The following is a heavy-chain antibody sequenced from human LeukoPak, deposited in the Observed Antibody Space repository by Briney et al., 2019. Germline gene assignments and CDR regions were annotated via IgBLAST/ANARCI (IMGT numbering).Heavy chain of an antibody. J-gene: IGHJ4*02. CDR1: GGSISSNNYY. D-gene: IGHD3-10*01. Sequence: SETLSLTCTVSGGSISSNNYYWGWIRQPPGKGLEWIGSLYYSGSAYYNPSLRSRVTISVDTSKNQFSLKLSSVTAADTAVYYCATFSYGSGTFDYWGQGTLVTVSS. CDR3: ATFSYGSGTFDY. CDR2: LYYSGSA. V-gene: IGHV4-39*07.